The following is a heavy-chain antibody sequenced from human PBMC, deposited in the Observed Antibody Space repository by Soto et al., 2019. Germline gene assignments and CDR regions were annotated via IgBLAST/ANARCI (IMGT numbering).Heavy chain of an antibody. V-gene: IGHV2-5*02. CDR1: GFSLSTSGVG. J-gene: IGHJ4*02. CDR3: AHHYLYYDFWSGYYTRDFRYFDY. CDR2: IYWDDDK. D-gene: IGHD3-3*01. Sequence: SGPTLVNPTQTLTLTCTFSGFSLSTSGVGVGWIRQPPGKALEWLALIYWDDDKRYSPSLKSRLTITKDTSKNQVVLTMTNMDPVDTATYYCAHHYLYYDFWSGYYTRDFRYFDYWGQGTLVTVSS.